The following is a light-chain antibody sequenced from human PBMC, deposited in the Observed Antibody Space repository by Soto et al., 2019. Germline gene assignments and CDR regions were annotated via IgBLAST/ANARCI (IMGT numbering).Light chain of an antibody. J-gene: IGKJ5*01. Sequence: EIVLTQSPATLSLSPGEGATLSCRASWSVSSYLAWYQQKPGQAPRLLIYDASNRATGIPARFSGSGSGTDFTLTISSLVPEDFAVYYCQQRSNWPPRITFGQGTRLEIK. CDR1: WSVSSY. CDR3: QQRSNWPPRIT. V-gene: IGKV3-11*01. CDR2: DAS.